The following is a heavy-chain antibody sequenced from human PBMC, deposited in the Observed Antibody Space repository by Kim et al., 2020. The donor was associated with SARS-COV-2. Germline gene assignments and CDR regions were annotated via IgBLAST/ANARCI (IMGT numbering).Heavy chain of an antibody. D-gene: IGHD3-22*01. Sequence: ASVKVSCKASGYIFTDSAINWVRQAPGQGPEWMGWINTHTGSPMYGQAFTGRIVFSLDTSVSTAFLQINSLKVEDTAVYYCARGDSDTTTYLKGNWLNPWGQGTLVTVSS. CDR2: INTHTGSP. J-gene: IGHJ5*02. CDR1: GYIFTDSA. CDR3: ARGDSDTTTYLKGNWLNP. V-gene: IGHV7-4-1*02.